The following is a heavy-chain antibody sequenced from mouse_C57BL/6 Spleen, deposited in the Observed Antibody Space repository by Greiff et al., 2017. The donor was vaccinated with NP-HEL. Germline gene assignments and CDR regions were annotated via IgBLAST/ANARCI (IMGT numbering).Heavy chain of an antibody. CDR2: IDPSDSYT. J-gene: IGHJ1*03. V-gene: IGHV1-69*01. Sequence: QVHVKQPGAELVMPGASVKLSCKASGYTFTSYWMHWVKQRPGQGLEWIGEIDPSDSYTNYNQKFKGKSTLTVDKSSSTAYMQLSSLTSEYSAVYYCARATTAWYFDVWGTGTTVTVSS. CDR3: ARATTAWYFDV. CDR1: GYTFTSYW. D-gene: IGHD1-2*01.